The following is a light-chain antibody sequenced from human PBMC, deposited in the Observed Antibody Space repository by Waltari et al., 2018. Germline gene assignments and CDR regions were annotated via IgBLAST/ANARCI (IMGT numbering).Light chain of an antibody. V-gene: IGLV9-49*01. CDR2: VGTGGIVG. CDR3: GTDHDTGSNFVRV. J-gene: IGLJ3*02. CDR1: SGYNNYK. Sequence: QPVLTQPPSASASLGASVTLTCPLSSGYNNYKVDWYQQRPGKGPRFVMRVGTGGIVGSKGDGIPDRFSVLGSGLNRDLTIKNIQEEDESDYYCGTDHDTGSNFVRVFGGGTKLTVL.